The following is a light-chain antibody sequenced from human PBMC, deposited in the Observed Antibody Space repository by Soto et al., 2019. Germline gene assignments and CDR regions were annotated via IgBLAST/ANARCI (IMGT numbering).Light chain of an antibody. V-gene: IGKV3-20*01. CDR1: QSVSSSY. CDR2: GAS. J-gene: IGKJ3*01. Sequence: EIVLTQSPGTLSLSPGERATLSCRASQSVSSSYLAWYQQKPGQAPRLLIYGASSRATGIPDRFSGSGSGTDFTLTISSLQPEDVATYYCQQYDNLLPFGPGTKVDIK. CDR3: QQYDNLLP.